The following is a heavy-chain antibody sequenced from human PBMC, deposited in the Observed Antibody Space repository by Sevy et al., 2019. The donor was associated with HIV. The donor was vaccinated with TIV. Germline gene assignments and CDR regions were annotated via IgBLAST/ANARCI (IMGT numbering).Heavy chain of an antibody. CDR1: VGSVSSGSYY. J-gene: IGHJ4*02. D-gene: IGHD2-21*02. V-gene: IGHV4-61*01. CDR3: ARVRVTIDY. Sequence: SETLSLTCTVSVGSVSSGSYYWSWIRQPPGKGLEWIGYIYYSGSTNYNPSLKSRVTISVDTSKNQFSLKLSSVTAADTAVYYCARVRVTIDYWGQGTLVTVSS. CDR2: IYYSGST.